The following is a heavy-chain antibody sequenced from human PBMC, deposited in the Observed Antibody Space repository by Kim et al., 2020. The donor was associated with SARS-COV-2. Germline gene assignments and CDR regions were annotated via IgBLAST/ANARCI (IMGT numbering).Heavy chain of an antibody. CDR2: ISEDGRII. Sequence: GGSLRLSCAASGFTLSNYGMHWVRQAPGKGLEWVAFISEDGRIINYGDSAKGRFAISRDNSKNTLYLQMSRLRAEDTAVYYCAKRGTSGKYFFDSWGQGTLVTVSS. J-gene: IGHJ4*02. D-gene: IGHD3-10*01. V-gene: IGHV3-30*18. CDR3: AKRGTSGKYFFDS. CDR1: GFTLSNYG.